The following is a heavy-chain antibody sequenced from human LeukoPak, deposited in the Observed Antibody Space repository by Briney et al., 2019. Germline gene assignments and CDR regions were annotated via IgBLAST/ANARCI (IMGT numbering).Heavy chain of an antibody. CDR3: AKRDTAMVQDQYGMDV. CDR1: GFTFSSYG. CDR2: ISYDGSNK. J-gene: IGHJ6*02. D-gene: IGHD5-18*01. Sequence: GGSLRLSCAASGFTFSSYGMHWVRQAPGKGLEWVAVISYDGSNKYYADSVKGRSTISRDNSKNTLYLQMNSLRAEDTAVYYCAKRDTAMVQDQYGMDVWGQGTTVTVSS. V-gene: IGHV3-30*18.